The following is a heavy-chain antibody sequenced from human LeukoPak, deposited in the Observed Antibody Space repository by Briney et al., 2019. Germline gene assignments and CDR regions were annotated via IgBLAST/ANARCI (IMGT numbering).Heavy chain of an antibody. V-gene: IGHV1-46*01. CDR3: ARGRDYVWGSYRRTYYFDY. Sequence: ASVKVSCKASGYTFTCYYMYWVRQAPGQGLEWMGIINPSGGSTSYAQKFQGRVTMTRDTSTSTVYMELSSLRSEDTAVYYCARGRDYVWGSYRRTYYFDYWGQGTLVTVSS. CDR2: INPSGGST. D-gene: IGHD3-16*02. J-gene: IGHJ4*02. CDR1: GYTFTCYY.